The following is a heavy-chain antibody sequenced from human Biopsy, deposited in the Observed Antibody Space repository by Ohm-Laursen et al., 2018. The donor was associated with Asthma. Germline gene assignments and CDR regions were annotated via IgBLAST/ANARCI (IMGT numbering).Heavy chain of an antibody. Sequence: VTLSLTCCVYGGSISSFYWSWIRQSPEKGLEWVGYVYWTGSTNYNPSLKSRVTMSVDTSKNRIFLELTTVTAADTAIYYCVRAVRNEQWLDPFDYWGQGKPVTVSS. J-gene: IGHJ4*02. V-gene: IGHV4-59*01. CDR1: GGSISSFY. D-gene: IGHD6-19*01. CDR2: VYWTGST. CDR3: VRAVRNEQWLDPFDY.